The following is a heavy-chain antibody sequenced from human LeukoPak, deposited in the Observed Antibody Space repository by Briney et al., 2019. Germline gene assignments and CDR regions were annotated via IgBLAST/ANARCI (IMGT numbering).Heavy chain of an antibody. CDR2: VYPGDANT. V-gene: IGHV5-51*01. CDR1: GYSFSSYY. D-gene: IGHD2-2*01. CDR3: ARPGYCTSTTCWDLDD. Sequence: PGESLKISCQVSGYSFSSYYIGWVRQMPGKGLEWMGIVYPGDANTRYSPSFQGQVTISVDKSISTAYLQWSSLKASDTAMYYCARPGYCTSTTCWDLDDWGQGILVTVSP. J-gene: IGHJ4*02.